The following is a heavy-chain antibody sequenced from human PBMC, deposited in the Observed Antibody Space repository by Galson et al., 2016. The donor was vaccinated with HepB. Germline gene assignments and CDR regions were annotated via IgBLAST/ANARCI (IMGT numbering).Heavy chain of an antibody. V-gene: IGHV5-51*01. J-gene: IGHJ3*02. CDR3: ARRGWNDAFDM. Sequence: QSGAEVTKPGESLKISCKGSGYSFNNYWINWVRQMPGKGLEWMGVIYPGDSDTTYSPSFQGQVTISADKSISTAYLQWSSLKASDTAMYYCARRGWNDAFDMWGQGTMVTVSS. D-gene: IGHD1-1*01. CDR1: GYSFNNYW. CDR2: IYPGDSDT.